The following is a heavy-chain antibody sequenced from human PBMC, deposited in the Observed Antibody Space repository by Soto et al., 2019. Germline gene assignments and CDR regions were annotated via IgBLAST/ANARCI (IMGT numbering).Heavy chain of an antibody. CDR1: GFTFSSYG. Sequence: GGSLRLSCAASGFTFSSYGMHWVRQAPGKGLEWVAVIWYDGSNKYYADSVKGRFTISRDNSKNTLYLQMNSLRAEDTAVYYCARERGVAARRSAFDIWGQGTMVTVSS. CDR2: IWYDGSNK. J-gene: IGHJ3*02. D-gene: IGHD6-6*01. V-gene: IGHV3-33*01. CDR3: ARERGVAARRSAFDI.